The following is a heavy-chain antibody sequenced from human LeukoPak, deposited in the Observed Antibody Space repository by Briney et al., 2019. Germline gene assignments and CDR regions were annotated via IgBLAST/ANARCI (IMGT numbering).Heavy chain of an antibody. CDR2: ISSSSSYI. J-gene: IGHJ4*02. CDR1: GFTFSSYS. CDR3: ARDLHYYGSGSYLFPLGY. V-gene: IGHV3-21*01. Sequence: PGGSLRLSCAASGFTFSSYSMNWVRQAPGKGLEWVSSISSSSSYIYYADSMKGRFTISRDNAKNSLYLQMNSLRAEDTAVYYCARDLHYYGSGSYLFPLGYWGQGTLVTVSS. D-gene: IGHD3-10*01.